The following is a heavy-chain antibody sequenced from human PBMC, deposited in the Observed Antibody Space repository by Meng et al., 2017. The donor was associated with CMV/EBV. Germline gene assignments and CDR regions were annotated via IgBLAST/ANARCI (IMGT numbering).Heavy chain of an antibody. CDR2: KRYDGSNK. V-gene: IGHV3-30*02. CDR3: ARDMVYRV. D-gene: IGHD3-10*01. CDR1: GFTFSSYG. Sequence: GESLKISCAASGFTFSSYGMHWVRQAPGKGLEWVAFKRYDGSNKYYADSVKGRFTISRDNSKNTLYLQMNSLRAEDTAVYYCARDMVYRVWGQGTTVTVSS. J-gene: IGHJ6*02.